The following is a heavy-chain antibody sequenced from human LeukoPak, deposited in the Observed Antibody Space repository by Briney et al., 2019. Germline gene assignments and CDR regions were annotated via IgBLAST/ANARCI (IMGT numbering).Heavy chain of an antibody. CDR3: ARHIWGSGSYYDY. CDR2: IDPSDSYT. D-gene: IGHD3-10*01. J-gene: IGHJ4*02. Sequence: GESLKISCKGSGYSFTSYWISWVRQMPGKGLEWMGWIDPSDSYTNYSPSFQGHVTISADKSISTAYLQWSSLKASDTAMYYCARHIWGSGSYYDYWGQGTLVTVSS. CDR1: GYSFTSYW. V-gene: IGHV5-10-1*01.